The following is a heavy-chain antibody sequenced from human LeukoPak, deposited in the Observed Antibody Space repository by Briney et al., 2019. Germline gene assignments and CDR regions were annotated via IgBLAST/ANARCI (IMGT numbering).Heavy chain of an antibody. CDR1: GFTFSTTG. Sequence: GGSLRLSCAASGFTFSTTGMSWVRQAPGKGLEWVSGISGNSDKTYYTDSVKGRFSVFRDNSRNTLYLQMNNVRVEDTALYYCAKTASSSGEWGQGTLVTASS. V-gene: IGHV3-23*01. J-gene: IGHJ4*02. CDR2: ISGNSDKT. D-gene: IGHD6-6*01. CDR3: AKTASSSGE.